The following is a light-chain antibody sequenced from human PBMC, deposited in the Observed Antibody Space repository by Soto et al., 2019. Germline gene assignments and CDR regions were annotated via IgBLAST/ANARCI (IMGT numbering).Light chain of an antibody. V-gene: IGKV3D-7*01. CDR1: QSFSSSY. CDR2: GAS. CDR3: QQYDNYPLT. Sequence: EETVTRSCRASQSFSSSYLTWYQQKPGQAPRLLIYGASPRATGIPARFSGRGSGTDFTLTISSLQPEDIATYYCQQYDNYPLTFGGGTKVDIK. J-gene: IGKJ4*01.